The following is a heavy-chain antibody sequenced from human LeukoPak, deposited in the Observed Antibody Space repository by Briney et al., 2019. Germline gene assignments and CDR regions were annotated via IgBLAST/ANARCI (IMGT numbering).Heavy chain of an antibody. CDR1: GGTFSSYA. J-gene: IGHJ5*02. Sequence: GASVKVSCKASGGTFSSYAISWVRQAPGQGLEWMGGIIPIFGTANYAQKFQGRVTITTDESTSTAYMELSSLRSEDTAVYYCATDMDGSGSYPPWGQGTLVTVSS. CDR3: ATDMDGSGSYPP. D-gene: IGHD3-10*01. V-gene: IGHV1-69*05. CDR2: IIPIFGTA.